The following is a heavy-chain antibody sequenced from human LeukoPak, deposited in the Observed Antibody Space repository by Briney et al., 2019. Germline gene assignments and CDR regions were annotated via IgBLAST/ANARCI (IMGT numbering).Heavy chain of an antibody. CDR2: IYTSGST. V-gene: IGHV4-4*07. J-gene: IGHJ4*02. CDR1: GGSISSYY. Sequence: SETLSLTCTVSGGSISSYYWSWIRQPAGKGLEWIGRIYTSGSTNYNPSLKSRVTISVDTSKNQFSLKLSSVTAADTAVYYCARRYRTYYYGSGSYYYWGQGTLVTVSS. D-gene: IGHD3-10*01. CDR3: ARRYRTYYYGSGSYYY.